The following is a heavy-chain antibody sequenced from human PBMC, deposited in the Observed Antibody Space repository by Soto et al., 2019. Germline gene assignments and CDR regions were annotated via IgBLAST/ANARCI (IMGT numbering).Heavy chain of an antibody. CDR2: SYYSGRT. D-gene: IGHD2-15*01. CDR3: AGDRSNSPDYFDY. V-gene: IGHV4-30-4*01. Sequence: SETLSLTCTVSGGSISSDDYYWSWIRQPPGKGLEWIGYSYYSGRTNYNPSLESRLTISIDTYKNQFSLRLSYVSAADAAVYYGAGDRSNSPDYFDYWGQGTLVTVSS. J-gene: IGHJ4*02. CDR1: GGSISSDDYY.